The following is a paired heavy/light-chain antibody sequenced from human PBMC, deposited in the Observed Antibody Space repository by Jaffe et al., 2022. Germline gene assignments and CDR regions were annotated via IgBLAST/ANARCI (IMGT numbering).Light chain of an antibody. J-gene: IGLJ3*02. V-gene: IGLV2-8*01. Sequence: QSALTQPPSASGSPGQSVTISCTGTSSDVGAYNYVSWYQQHPGKAPKLMIYEVSKRFSGVPDRFSGSKSGNTASLTVSGLQAEDEADYYCSSYGGSNNYLVFGGGTKLTVL. CDR1: SSDVGAYNY. CDR3: SSYGGSNNYLV. CDR2: EVS.
Heavy chain of an antibody. CDR3: AKMAGAAVAGT. CDR2: IYYDGST. D-gene: IGHD6-19*01. Sequence: QVQLQESGPGLVKPSETLSLTCTVSGGSINNYYWSWFRQPPGKGLDWIGYIYYDGSTNYNPSLKSRVTISVDTSKSQFSLKLSSVTAADTAVYYCAKMAGAAVAGTWGQGTLVTVSS. V-gene: IGHV4-59*01. J-gene: IGHJ4*02. CDR1: GGSINNYY.